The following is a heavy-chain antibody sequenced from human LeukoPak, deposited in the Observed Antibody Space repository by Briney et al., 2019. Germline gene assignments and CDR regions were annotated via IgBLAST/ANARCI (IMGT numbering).Heavy chain of an antibody. CDR1: GFTFSSYA. V-gene: IGHV3-23*01. D-gene: IGHD3-10*01. CDR2: ISGSGGST. CDR3: AKDREYGSGSYSPLDAFDI. J-gene: IGHJ3*02. Sequence: GGSLRLSCAASGFTFSSYAMSWVRQAPGKGLEWVSAISGSGGSTYYADSVKGRFTISRDNSKNTLYLQMNSLRAEDTAVYYCAKDREYGSGSYSPLDAFDIWGQGTMVTVSS.